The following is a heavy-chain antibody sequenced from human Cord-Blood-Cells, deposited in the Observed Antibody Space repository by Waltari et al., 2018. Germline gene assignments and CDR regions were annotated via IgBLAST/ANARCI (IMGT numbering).Heavy chain of an antibody. V-gene: IGHV1-24*01. CDR1: GYTLTELS. Sequence: QVQLVQSGAEVKKPGASVKVSCTVSGYTLTELSMHWVRQATGKGLEWMGGFDPEDGETIYAQKFQGRVTMTEDTSTDTAYMELSSLRSEDTAVYYCAARYSGSYYYYYGMDVWGQGTTVTVSS. CDR3: AARYSGSYYYYYGMDV. D-gene: IGHD1-26*01. CDR2: FDPEDGET. J-gene: IGHJ6*02.